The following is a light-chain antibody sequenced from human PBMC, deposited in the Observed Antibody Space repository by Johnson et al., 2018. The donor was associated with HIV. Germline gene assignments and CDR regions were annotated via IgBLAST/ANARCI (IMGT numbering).Light chain of an antibody. CDR1: SSNVGSSF. V-gene: IGLV1-51*01. CDR2: DNN. CDR3: GTWDSSLTSYV. Sequence: QSVLTQPPSVSAAPGQTVTISCSGSSSNVGSSFVSWYRQVPGTAPKLLIYDNNKRPSGIPGRFSGSKSGPSATLGITGLQTGDEADYYCGTWDSSLTSYVFGAGTIVSVL. J-gene: IGLJ1*01.